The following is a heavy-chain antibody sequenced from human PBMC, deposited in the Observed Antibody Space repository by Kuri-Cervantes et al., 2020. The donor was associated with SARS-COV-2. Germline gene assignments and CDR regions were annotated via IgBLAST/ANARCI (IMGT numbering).Heavy chain of an antibody. J-gene: IGHJ4*02. CDR2: LNFDGTTT. D-gene: IGHD2-2*01. CDR1: GFPFSTYW. V-gene: IGHV3-74*01. CDR3: AARLDCTFASCYEGSWKF. Sequence: GGSLRLSCAASGFPFSTYWTDWVRQAPGKGLVWVSRLNFDGTTTSYANFVKGRFTISRDNANNTLYLQMNSLRVEDAAVYYCAARLDCTFASCYEGSWKFWGQGTLVTVSS.